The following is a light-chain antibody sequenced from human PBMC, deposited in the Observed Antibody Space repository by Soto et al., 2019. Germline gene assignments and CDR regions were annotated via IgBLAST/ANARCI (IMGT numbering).Light chain of an antibody. V-gene: IGLV2-23*02. Sequence: QSALTQPASVSASPGQSITISCTGNDNDVGSHNLVSWYQLHPGKAPNLMIYEVTKRPSGVTNRFSGSKSGNTASLTIAGLQAEDEADYYCCSYAVSNTYLFGNGTKVTVL. CDR2: EVT. J-gene: IGLJ1*01. CDR1: DNDVGSHNL. CDR3: CSYAVSNTYL.